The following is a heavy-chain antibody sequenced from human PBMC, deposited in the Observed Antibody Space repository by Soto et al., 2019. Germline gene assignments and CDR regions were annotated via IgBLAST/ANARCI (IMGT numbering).Heavy chain of an antibody. D-gene: IGHD2-15*01. CDR3: ARRDSGGFFRFFDY. J-gene: IGHJ4*02. V-gene: IGHV1-69*06. Sequence: GASVKVSCKASGGSLSTNPISWVRQAPGQGLEWMGGTGSGTGPGNNAQKFQGRLTVTADKSTSTVYMELTNLSSEDTAVYYCARRDSGGFFRFFDYWGQGTLVTVSS. CDR2: TGSGTGPG. CDR1: GGSLSTNP.